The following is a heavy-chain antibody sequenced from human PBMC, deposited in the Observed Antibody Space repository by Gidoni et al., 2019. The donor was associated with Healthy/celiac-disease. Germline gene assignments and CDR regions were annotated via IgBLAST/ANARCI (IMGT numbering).Heavy chain of an antibody. CDR2: IIPIFGTA. J-gene: IGHJ5*02. CDR1: GGTFSSYA. CDR3: ARRSRHCSSTSCYTGNWFDP. V-gene: IGHV1-69*06. D-gene: IGHD2-2*02. Sequence: QVQLVQSGAEVKKPGSSVKVSCKASGGTFSSYAISWVRQAPGQGLEWMGGIIPIFGTANYAQKFQGRVTITADKSTSTAYMELSSLRSEDTAVYYCARRSRHCSSTSCYTGNWFDPWGQGTLVTVSS.